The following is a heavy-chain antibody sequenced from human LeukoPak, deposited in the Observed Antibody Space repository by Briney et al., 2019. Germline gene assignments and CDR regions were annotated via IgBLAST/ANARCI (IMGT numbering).Heavy chain of an antibody. Sequence: SETLSLTCTVSGGSISSGGYYWSWIRQHPGKGLERIGHIYYSGSTNYNPSLKSRVTISVDTSKNQFSLKLSSVTAADTAVYYCARRSYCGGDCYSLDYWGQGTLVTVSS. D-gene: IGHD2-21*02. V-gene: IGHV4-61*08. J-gene: IGHJ4*02. CDR1: GGSISSGGYY. CDR2: IYYSGST. CDR3: ARRSYCGGDCYSLDY.